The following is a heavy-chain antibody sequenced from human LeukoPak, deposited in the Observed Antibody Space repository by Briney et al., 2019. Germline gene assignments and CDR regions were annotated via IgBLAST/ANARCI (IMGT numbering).Heavy chain of an antibody. CDR2: IYYSGSST. D-gene: IGHD3-10*01. V-gene: IGHV4-59*01. CDR1: GGSMSGFF. CDR3: ARTSRHYYGSGSNLTPWPAGMDV. Sequence: SETLSLTCTVSGGSMSGFFWTWIRQPPGKELEWLGSIYYSGSSTKYNPSLKSRLTISVDTSKSQFSLKLNSATAADTAVYYCARTSRHYYGSGSNLTPWPAGMDVWGQGTTVTVSS. J-gene: IGHJ6*02.